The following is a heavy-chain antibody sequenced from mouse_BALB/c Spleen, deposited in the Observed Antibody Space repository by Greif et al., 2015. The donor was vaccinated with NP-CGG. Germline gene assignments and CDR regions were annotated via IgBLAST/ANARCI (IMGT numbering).Heavy chain of an antibody. CDR3: AKGYITTVVYIIWFTY. D-gene: IGHD1-1*01. CDR2: IFPGDGST. V-gene: IGHV1-85*01. Sequence: VQLQQSGAELVKPGASVKLSCKASGYTFTSYDINWVRQRPEQGLEWIGWIFPGDGSTKYNEKFKGKATLTTDKSSSTSYIQLISLTSKYSAVYFCAKGYITTVVYIIWFTYWVQVTLFTVSA. CDR1: GYTFTSYD. J-gene: IGHJ3*01.